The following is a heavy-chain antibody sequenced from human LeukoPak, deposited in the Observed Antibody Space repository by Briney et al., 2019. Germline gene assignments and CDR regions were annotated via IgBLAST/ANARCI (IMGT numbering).Heavy chain of an antibody. Sequence: SVKVSCKASGGTFSSYTIRWVRQAPGQGLEWMVRIIPILGIANYAQKFQGRVTITADKSTSTAYMELSSLRSEDTAVYYCARDPPYSSSPRVFDYWGHGTLVTVSS. V-gene: IGHV1-69*04. CDR1: GGTFSSYT. CDR3: ARDPPYSSSPRVFDY. D-gene: IGHD6-6*01. J-gene: IGHJ4*01. CDR2: IIPILGIA.